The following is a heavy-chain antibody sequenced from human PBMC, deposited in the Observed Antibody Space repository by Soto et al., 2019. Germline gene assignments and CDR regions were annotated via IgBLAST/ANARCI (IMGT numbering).Heavy chain of an antibody. J-gene: IGHJ6*02. D-gene: IGHD3-3*01. Sequence: PGGSLRLSCAASGFTFSSYDMNWVRQAPGKGLEWVTSISSGSSSIYYADSVKGRFTISRDNAKNSLYLQMNSLRAEDTAVYYCARVFDYGMDVWGQGTTVTVSS. V-gene: IGHV3-21*01. CDR2: ISSGSSSI. CDR3: ARVFDYGMDV. CDR1: GFTFSSYD.